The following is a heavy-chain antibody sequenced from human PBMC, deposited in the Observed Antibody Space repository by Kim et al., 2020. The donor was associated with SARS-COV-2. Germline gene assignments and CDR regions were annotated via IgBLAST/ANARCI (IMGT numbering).Heavy chain of an antibody. CDR2: IYSGGPT. CDR1: GFSVSDNY. D-gene: IGHD4-17*01. J-gene: IGHJ5*01. Sequence: GGSLRLSCAASGFSVSDNYVNLVRQLPGMGLEWVSIIYSGGPTYYADSVKGRFSMSRDNSQNTVSLQMNSLKPEDTAIYFCTRGRAGDYGGSFDSWGQGTLVTVSS. V-gene: IGHV3-53*01. CDR3: TRGRAGDYGGSFDS.